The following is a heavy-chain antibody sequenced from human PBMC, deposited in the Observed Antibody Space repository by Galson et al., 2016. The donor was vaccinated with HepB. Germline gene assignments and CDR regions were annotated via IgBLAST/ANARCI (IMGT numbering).Heavy chain of an antibody. CDR3: AKEDYGDPYWYFEL. Sequence: SLRLSCAATGFTFSNYGIHWVRQAPGKGLEWVAVISPDGRNRDYADSVKGRFTISRDNSKNALYLQLNSLRSEDTAVYYCAKEDYGDPYWYFELWGRGTLVTVSS. D-gene: IGHD4-17*01. CDR2: ISPDGRNR. J-gene: IGHJ2*01. CDR1: GFTFSNYG. V-gene: IGHV3-30*18.